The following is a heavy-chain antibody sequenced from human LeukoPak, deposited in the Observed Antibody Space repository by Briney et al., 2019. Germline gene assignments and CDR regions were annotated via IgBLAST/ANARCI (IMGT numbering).Heavy chain of an antibody. CDR1: GYSISSDYF. CDR2: ISHSGTT. V-gene: IGHV4-38-2*02. D-gene: IGHD2-2*01. Sequence: SETLSLTCVVSGYSISSDYFWGWIRQPPGKGLEWIGTISHSGTTYYKSSLKGRVTISLNTSKNQFSLKLTSVTAADTAVYYCVRDVGQLRSDYWGQGTLVTVSS. J-gene: IGHJ4*02. CDR3: VRDVGQLRSDY.